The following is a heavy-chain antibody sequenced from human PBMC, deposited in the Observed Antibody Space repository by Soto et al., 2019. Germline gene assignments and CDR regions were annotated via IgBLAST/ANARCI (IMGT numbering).Heavy chain of an antibody. CDR2: IIGSGGST. D-gene: IGHD3-10*01. CDR1: GFTFSGFA. CDR3: AKLYGYDYYYGMDV. J-gene: IGHJ6*02. V-gene: IGHV3-23*01. Sequence: GGSLRLSCAASGFTFSGFAMSWVRQGPGKGLEWVSAIIGSGGSTYYTNSVKGRFTISRDNSKNTLYLQMNSLRVEDTAVYFCAKLYGYDYYYGMDVWGQGTTVTVSS.